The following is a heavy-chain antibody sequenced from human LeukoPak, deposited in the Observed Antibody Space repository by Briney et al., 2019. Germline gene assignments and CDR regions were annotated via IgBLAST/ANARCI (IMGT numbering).Heavy chain of an antibody. V-gene: IGHV4-4*07. J-gene: IGHJ5*02. D-gene: IGHD1-26*01. CDR3: ARDRGVRGGSYGIWFDP. CDR2: IYTSGST. CDR1: GGSISSYY. Sequence: PSETLSLTCTVSGGSISSYYWGWIRQPAGKGLEWIGRIYTSGSTNYNPSLKSRVTMSGDTSKNQFSLKLSSVTAADTAVYYCARDRGVRGGSYGIWFDPWGQGTLVTVSS.